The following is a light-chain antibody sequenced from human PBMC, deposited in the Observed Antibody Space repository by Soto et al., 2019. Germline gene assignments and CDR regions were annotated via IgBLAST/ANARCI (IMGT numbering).Light chain of an antibody. CDR2: AAP. V-gene: IGKV1-9*01. Sequence: DIQLTQSPSFLSASVGDRVTITCRASQGLSSDLAWYQQKPGKAPKLLIYAAPTLQSGVPSRFSGSGSGTEFTLTISSLQPEDFATYYCQQLNSYPITFGQGTRLEIK. J-gene: IGKJ5*01. CDR3: QQLNSYPIT. CDR1: QGLSSD.